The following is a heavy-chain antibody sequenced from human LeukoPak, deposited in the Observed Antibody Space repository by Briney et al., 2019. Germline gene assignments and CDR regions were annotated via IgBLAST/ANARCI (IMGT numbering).Heavy chain of an antibody. CDR2: ISGSGSTI. Sequence: PGGSLRLSCAASGFTCSSYEMNWVRQAPGKGLEWLSYISGSGSTIYYADSVKGRFTISRDNAKNSLYLQMNSLRAEDTAVYSCARVRYCSSTSCSNYFDYWGQGTLVTVSS. V-gene: IGHV3-48*03. D-gene: IGHD2-2*01. CDR3: ARVRYCSSTSCSNYFDY. J-gene: IGHJ4*02. CDR1: GFTCSSYE.